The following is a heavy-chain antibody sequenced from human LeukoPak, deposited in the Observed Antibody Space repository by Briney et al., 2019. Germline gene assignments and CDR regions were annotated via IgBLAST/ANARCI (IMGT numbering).Heavy chain of an antibody. Sequence: SSETLSLTCTVSGGSFSPYYWSWIRQPPGKGLEWIGHIHSRVGTNYNPSIKSRVTISVDTSKNQFSLTLSFVTAADTAVYYCARVYDTSDYYFAFDIWGQGTKVTVSS. D-gene: IGHD3-22*01. J-gene: IGHJ3*02. CDR2: IHSRVGT. CDR3: ARVYDTSDYYFAFDI. CDR1: GGSFSPYY. V-gene: IGHV4-59*08.